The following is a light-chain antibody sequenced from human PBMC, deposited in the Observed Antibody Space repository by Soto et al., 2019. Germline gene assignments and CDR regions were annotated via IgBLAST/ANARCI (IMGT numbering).Light chain of an antibody. CDR1: ESVGSN. CDR3: QRFGTSPPWT. V-gene: IGKV3-20*01. CDR2: DTY. J-gene: IGKJ1*01. Sequence: EVVMTQSPATLSVSPGERLGFSCRATESVGSNLAWYHQKPGQAPRLIIYDTYIRATGIPDTFSGSGSGTAFTLTITRLEPEDFAVYYCQRFGTSPPWTCGQGTKVDIK.